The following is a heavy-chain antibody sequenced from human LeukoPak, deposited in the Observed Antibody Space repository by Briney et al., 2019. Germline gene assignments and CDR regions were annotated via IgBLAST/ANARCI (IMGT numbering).Heavy chain of an antibody. CDR2: ISYDGSNK. D-gene: IGHD6-6*01. CDR1: GFTFSSYA. Sequence: GRSLRLSCAASGFTFSSYAMHWVRQAPGKGLEWVAVISYDGSNKYYADSVKGRFTISRDNSKNTLYLQMNSLRTEDTAVYYCARVSSAPEYSSSPREFDYWGQGTLVTVSS. J-gene: IGHJ4*02. CDR3: ARVSSAPEYSSSPREFDY. V-gene: IGHV3-30*04.